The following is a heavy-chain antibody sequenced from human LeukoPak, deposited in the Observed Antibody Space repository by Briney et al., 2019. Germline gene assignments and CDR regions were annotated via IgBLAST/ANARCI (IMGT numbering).Heavy chain of an antibody. D-gene: IGHD5-12*01. J-gene: IGHJ3*01. Sequence: GESLKVSCKGSGYSFATYWIGWVRQMPGKGLEWMGINYPGDSDTTYSPSFQGQVTMSADKSISTAYLQWSSLKASDTAMYYCARRVSSSGFDAFDVWGQGTMVTVSS. CDR2: NYPGDSDT. CDR3: ARRVSSSGFDAFDV. CDR1: GYSFATYW. V-gene: IGHV5-51*01.